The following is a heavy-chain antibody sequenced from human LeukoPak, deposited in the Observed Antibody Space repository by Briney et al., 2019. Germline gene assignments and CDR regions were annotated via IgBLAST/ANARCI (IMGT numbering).Heavy chain of an antibody. CDR3: ARAITMMGHDAFDI. D-gene: IGHD3-22*01. Sequence: ASVKVSCKASGGTFSSYAISWVRQAPGQGLEWMGGIIPIFGTANYAQKFQGRVTITADESTSTAYMELSSLRSEDTAVYYCARAITMMGHDAFDIWGQGTMVTVSS. CDR2: IIPIFGTA. J-gene: IGHJ3*02. V-gene: IGHV1-69*13. CDR1: GGTFSSYA.